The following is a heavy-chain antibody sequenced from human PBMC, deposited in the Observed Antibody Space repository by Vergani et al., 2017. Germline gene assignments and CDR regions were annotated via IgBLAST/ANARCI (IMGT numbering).Heavy chain of an antibody. CDR3: AREQWLPIDYFDY. V-gene: IGHV1-18*01. J-gene: IGHJ4*02. D-gene: IGHD6-19*01. CDR2: ISAYNGNT. CDR1: GGAFSAYG. Sequence: QVHLVQSGAEVKKPGSSVKVSCKTSGGAFSAYGLDWVRQAPGQGLEWMGRISAYNGNTNYAQKLQGRVTMTTDTSTSTAYMELRSLRSDDTAVYYCAREQWLPIDYFDYWGQGTLVTVSS.